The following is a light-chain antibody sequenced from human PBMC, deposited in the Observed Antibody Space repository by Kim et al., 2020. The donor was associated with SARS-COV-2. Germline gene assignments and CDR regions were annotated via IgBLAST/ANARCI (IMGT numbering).Light chain of an antibody. V-gene: IGLV4-60*03. CDR2: LEDSGFY. Sequence: SSVKITRTLNSGQSNYNISWHQQQHRKATRYLMKLEDSGFYHKKSGDPDRFSGSSSGDDRYLTISDLQSEDEADYFCETWENNNVVFGGGTQLTVL. CDR1: SGQSNYN. CDR3: ETWENNNVV. J-gene: IGLJ2*01.